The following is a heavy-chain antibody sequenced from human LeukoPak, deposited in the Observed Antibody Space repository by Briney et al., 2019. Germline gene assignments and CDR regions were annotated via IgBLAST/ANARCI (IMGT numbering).Heavy chain of an antibody. V-gene: IGHV4-4*07. CDR3: SGVGVEAAGTYFDY. CDR1: GGSISSYY. CDR2: IYTSGST. J-gene: IGHJ4*02. D-gene: IGHD6-13*01. Sequence: PSETLSLTCTVSGGSISSYYWSWIRQPAGKGLEWIGRIYTSGSTNYNPSLKTRVTISLDTSKNQFPLKQTYVTTAYAAVYYWSGVGVEAAGTYFDYSGQGTLVTVYS.